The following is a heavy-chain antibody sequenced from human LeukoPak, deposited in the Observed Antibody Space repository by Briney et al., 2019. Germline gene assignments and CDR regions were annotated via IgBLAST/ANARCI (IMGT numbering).Heavy chain of an antibody. V-gene: IGHV3-30*02. CDR3: ARGDLSTPGTPDY. CDR1: GFTFSSYG. Sequence: PGGSLRLSCAASGFTFSSYGMHWVRQAPGKGLEWVAFIRYDGSNKYYADSVKGRLTISRDNSKNTLYLQMNSLRAEDTAVYYCARGDLSTPGTPDYWGQGTLVTVSS. J-gene: IGHJ4*02. D-gene: IGHD6-13*01. CDR2: IRYDGSNK.